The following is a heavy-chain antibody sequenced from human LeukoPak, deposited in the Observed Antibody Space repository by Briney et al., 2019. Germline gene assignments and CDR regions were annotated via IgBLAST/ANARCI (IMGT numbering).Heavy chain of an antibody. J-gene: IGHJ4*02. CDR2: ISYDGSTI. V-gene: IGHV3-30*18. D-gene: IGHD1-26*01. CDR3: AKGVGSTGSYFDY. Sequence: PGRSLRLSCAASGFTLRSYCIHWVRQAPGQGLEWVAVISYDGSTIYYADSVKGRFTISRDNSKDTLYLQMNSLRADDTAVYYCAKGVGSTGSYFDYWGQGTLVTVSS. CDR1: GFTLRSYC.